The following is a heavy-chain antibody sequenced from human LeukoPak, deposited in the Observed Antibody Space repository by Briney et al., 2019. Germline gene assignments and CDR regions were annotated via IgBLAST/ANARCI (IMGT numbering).Heavy chain of an antibody. CDR2: INYSGST. CDR3: ASLLLWFGN. Sequence: SSETLSLTCAVYGGSFSGYYWSWIRQPPGKGLEWIGEINYSGSTNYNPSLKSRVTISVDTSRNQFSLKLSSVTAADTAVYYCASLLLWFGNWGQGTLVTVSS. V-gene: IGHV4-34*01. D-gene: IGHD3-10*01. J-gene: IGHJ4*02. CDR1: GGSFSGYY.